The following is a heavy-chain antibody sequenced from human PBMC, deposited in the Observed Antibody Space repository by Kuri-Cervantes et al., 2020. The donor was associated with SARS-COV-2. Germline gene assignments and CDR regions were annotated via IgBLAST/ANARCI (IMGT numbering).Heavy chain of an antibody. CDR1: GFSLSTTGMC. D-gene: IGHD5-24*01. Sequence: SGPTLVKPTQTLTLTCTFSGFSLSTTGMCVSWIRQPPGKALEWLARIDWDDDTYYSTSLKTRLTTSKDTSKNQVVLTMTNMDPVDTATYYCTRGSRDGYSFDYWGQGTLVTVSS. V-gene: IGHV2-70*11. CDR2: IDWDDDT. CDR3: TRGSRDGYSFDY. J-gene: IGHJ4*02.